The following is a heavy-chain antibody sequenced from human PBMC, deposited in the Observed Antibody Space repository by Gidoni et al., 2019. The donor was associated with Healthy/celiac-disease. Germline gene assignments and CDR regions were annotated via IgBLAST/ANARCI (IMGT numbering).Heavy chain of an antibody. CDR2: INPNSGGT. J-gene: IGHJ4*02. CDR1: GYTFTGYY. Sequence: QVQLVQSGAEVKKPGASVKVSCQASGYTFTGYYMHWVRQAPGQGLEWMGWINPNSGGTNYAQKFQGRVTMTRDTSISTAYMELSRLRSDDTAVYYCARVQALHCSGGSCYSGYWGQGTLVTVSS. D-gene: IGHD2-15*01. CDR3: ARVQALHCSGGSCYSGY. V-gene: IGHV1-2*02.